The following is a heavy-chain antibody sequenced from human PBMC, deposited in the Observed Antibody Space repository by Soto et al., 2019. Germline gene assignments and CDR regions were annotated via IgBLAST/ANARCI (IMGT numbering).Heavy chain of an antibody. CDR1: GFMFSKHG. J-gene: IGHJ4*02. V-gene: IGHV3-33*01. Sequence: QVQLVESGGGVVQPGRSLRLSCAASGFMFSKHGMHWVRQAPGTGLEWVAVIWSDGNNRYYADSVKGRFTISRDNSKNTVYLQMNSLRAEDTAVYYCVRGDNWNDEASDYWGQGTLVTVSS. CDR3: VRGDNWNDEASDY. CDR2: IWSDGNNR. D-gene: IGHD1-1*01.